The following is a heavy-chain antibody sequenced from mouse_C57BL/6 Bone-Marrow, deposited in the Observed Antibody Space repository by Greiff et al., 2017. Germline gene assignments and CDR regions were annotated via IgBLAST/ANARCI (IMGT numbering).Heavy chain of an antibody. CDR1: GYTFTSYW. CDR2: IDPSDSET. D-gene: IGHD2-1*01. Sequence: QVQLQQPGAELVRPGSSVKLSCKASGYTFTSYWMHWVKQRPIQGLEWIGDIDPSDSETHYNQKFKDKATLTVDTSSSTAYMQRSSLTSEDSAVYYCACGNYGGILDDWGKGTTLTVSS. CDR3: ACGNYGGILDD. V-gene: IGHV1-52*01. J-gene: IGHJ2*01.